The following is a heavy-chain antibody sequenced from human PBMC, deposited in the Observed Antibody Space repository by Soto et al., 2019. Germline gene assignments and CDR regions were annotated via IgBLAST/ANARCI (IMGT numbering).Heavy chain of an antibody. D-gene: IGHD6-19*01. Sequence: QVQLVESGGGVVQPGRSLRLSCAASGFTFSSYGMHWVRQAPGKGLEWVAVIWYDGSNKYYADSVKGRFTISRDNSKNTLYLQMNSLRTEDTAVYYCAREPGYSSGWYYCDYWGQGTLVTVSS. J-gene: IGHJ4*02. V-gene: IGHV3-33*01. CDR2: IWYDGSNK. CDR3: AREPGYSSGWYYCDY. CDR1: GFTFSSYG.